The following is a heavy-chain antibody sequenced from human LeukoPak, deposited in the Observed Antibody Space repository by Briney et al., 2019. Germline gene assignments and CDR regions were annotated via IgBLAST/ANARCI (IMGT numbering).Heavy chain of an antibody. CDR1: GGSISSSSYY. D-gene: IGHD5-24*01. CDR2: IKQDGSEK. J-gene: IGHJ4*02. CDR3: ARGPGRDGYNYELFFDY. Sequence: ETLSLTCTVSGGSISSSSYYWGWIRQPPGKGLEWVANIKQDGSEKYYVDSVKGRFTISRDNAKNSLYLQMNSLRAEDTAVYYCARGPGRDGYNYELFFDYWGQGTLVTVSS. V-gene: IGHV3-7*01.